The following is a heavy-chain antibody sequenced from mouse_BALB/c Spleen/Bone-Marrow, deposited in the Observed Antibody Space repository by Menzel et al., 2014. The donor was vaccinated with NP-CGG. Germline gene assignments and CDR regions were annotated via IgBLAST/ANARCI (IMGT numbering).Heavy chain of an antibody. D-gene: IGHD1-1*01. CDR1: RFDFSRYW. J-gene: IGHJ4*01. CDR2: IEPDSRTI. V-gene: IGHV4-1*02. Sequence: EVKLVESGGGLVQPGGSLKLSCAASRFDFSRYWMTWVRQAPGKGLEWIGEIEPDSRTINYSPSLKEKFIISRDNAKSTLYLQMSKVRSEDTALYYCARLGYYGAMAYWGQGTSVTVSS. CDR3: ARLGYYGAMAY.